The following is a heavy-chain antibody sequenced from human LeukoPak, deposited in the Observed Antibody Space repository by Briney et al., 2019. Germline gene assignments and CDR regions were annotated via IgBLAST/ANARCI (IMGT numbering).Heavy chain of an antibody. D-gene: IGHD3-3*02. Sequence: GGSLRLSCAASGFTFSSYAMSWVRQAPGKGLEWVSYISSSGSTIYYADSVKGRFTISRDNAKNSLYLQMNSLRAEDTAVYYCARGLLAAPYYFDYWGQGTLVTVSS. CDR2: ISSSGSTI. CDR3: ARGLLAAPYYFDY. V-gene: IGHV3-48*04. J-gene: IGHJ4*02. CDR1: GFTFSSYA.